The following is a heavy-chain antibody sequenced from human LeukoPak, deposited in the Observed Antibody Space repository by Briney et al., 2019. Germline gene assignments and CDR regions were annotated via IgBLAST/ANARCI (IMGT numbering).Heavy chain of an antibody. CDR3: AKKLEFDY. CDR2: ISGSGGST. V-gene: IGHV3-23*01. Sequence: XAXXWXRXXXXXGLEWVSAISGSGGSTYYADSVKGRFTISRDNSKNTLYLQMNSLRAEDTAVYYCAKKLEFDYWGQGTLVTVSS. D-gene: IGHD1-1*01. J-gene: IGHJ4*02. CDR1: XA.